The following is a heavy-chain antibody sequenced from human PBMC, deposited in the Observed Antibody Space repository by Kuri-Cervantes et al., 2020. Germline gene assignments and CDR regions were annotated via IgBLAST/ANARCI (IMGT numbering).Heavy chain of an antibody. J-gene: IGHJ6*02. Sequence: ASVKVSCKASGYTFTSYGISWVRQAPGQGLEWMGWISAYNGNTNYAQKLQGRVTMTTDTSTSTAYMEQRSLRSEDTAVYYCARSNRITMIVVVRYGYGMDVWGQGTTVTVSS. D-gene: IGHD3-22*01. V-gene: IGHV1-18*01. CDR2: ISAYNGNT. CDR1: GYTFTSYG. CDR3: ARSNRITMIVVVRYGYGMDV.